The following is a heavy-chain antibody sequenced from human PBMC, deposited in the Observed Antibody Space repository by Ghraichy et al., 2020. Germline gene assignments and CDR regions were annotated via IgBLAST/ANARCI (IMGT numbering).Heavy chain of an antibody. V-gene: IGHV3-23*01. CDR2: ISGSGGST. Sequence: GGSLRLSCAASGFTFSSYAMSWVRQAPGKGLEWVSAISGSGGSTYYADSVKGRFTISRDNSKNTLYLQMNSLRAEDTAVYYCAKVQGIWNYVSSPESNWFDPGGQGTLVTVSS. D-gene: IGHD1-7*01. CDR1: GFTFSSYA. J-gene: IGHJ5*02. CDR3: AKVQGIWNYVSSPESNWFDP.